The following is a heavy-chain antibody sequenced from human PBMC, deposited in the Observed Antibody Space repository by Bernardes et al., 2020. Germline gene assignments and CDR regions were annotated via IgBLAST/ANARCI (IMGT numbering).Heavy chain of an antibody. D-gene: IGHD1-1*01. J-gene: IGHJ3*02. Sequence: SVKASCKASGGTFSSYAISWVRQAPGQGLEWMGGIIPIFGTANYAQKFQGRVTITADESTSTAYMELSSLRSEDTAVYYCARDNLGQLEFDAFDIWGQGTMVTVSS. CDR1: GGTFSSYA. CDR2: IIPIFGTA. CDR3: ARDNLGQLEFDAFDI. V-gene: IGHV1-69*13.